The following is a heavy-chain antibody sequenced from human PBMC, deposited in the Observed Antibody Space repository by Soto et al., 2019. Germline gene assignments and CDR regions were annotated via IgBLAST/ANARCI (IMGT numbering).Heavy chain of an antibody. Sequence: QVTLKESGPVLVKPTETLTLTCSVSGFSLINTRMGVSWIRQPPGKALEWLAHIFSNDEKSYSTSLKSSPTISEDASKSQVVLTMTNMDPVDTDTYYCARLYFPKLRFPLHSGEYYFDYWGQGTLVTVSS. CDR3: ARLYFPKLRFPLHSGEYYFDY. D-gene: IGHD3-3*01. CDR2: IFSNDEK. V-gene: IGHV2-26*01. J-gene: IGHJ4*02. CDR1: GFSLINTRMG.